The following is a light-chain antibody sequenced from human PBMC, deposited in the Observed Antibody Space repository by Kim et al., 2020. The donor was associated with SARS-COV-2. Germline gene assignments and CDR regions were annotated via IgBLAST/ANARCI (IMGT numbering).Light chain of an antibody. CDR3: QQYGCSPIT. CDR1: QSVSSNY. CDR2: AAS. J-gene: IGKJ1*01. V-gene: IGKV3-20*01. Sequence: SPGERATLSCRASQSVSSNYLAWYQQKPGQAPRLLIYAASSRATGIPDRFSGSGSGTDFTLTISRLEAEDLAVYYCQQYGCSPITFGQGTKVEIK.